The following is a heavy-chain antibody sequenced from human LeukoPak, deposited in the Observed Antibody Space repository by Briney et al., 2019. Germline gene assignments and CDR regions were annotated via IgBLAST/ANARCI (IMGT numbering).Heavy chain of an antibody. J-gene: IGHJ4*02. CDR3: ARVLYYYGSGSYLDY. CDR1: GGSISSGDYY. Sequence: SETLSLTCTVSGGSISSGDYYWSWIRQPPGKGLEWIGYIYYSGSTYYNPSPKSRVTISVDTSKNQFSLKLSSVTAADTAVYYCARVLYYYGSGSYLDYWGQGTLVTVSS. V-gene: IGHV4-30-4*08. D-gene: IGHD3-10*01. CDR2: IYYSGST.